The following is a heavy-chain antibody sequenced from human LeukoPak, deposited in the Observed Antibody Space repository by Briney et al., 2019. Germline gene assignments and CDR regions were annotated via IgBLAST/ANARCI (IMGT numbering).Heavy chain of an antibody. CDR1: GFTFSSYA. CDR3: ANAGPTGVLPRGWFGELPDYYYGMDV. Sequence: GGSLRLSCAASGFTFSSYAMSWVRQAPGKGLEWVSAISGSGGSTYYADSVKGRFTISRDNSKNTLYLQMNSLRAEGTAVYYCANAGPTGVLPRGWFGELPDYYYGMDVWGQGTTVTVSS. CDR2: ISGSGGST. V-gene: IGHV3-23*01. D-gene: IGHD3-10*01. J-gene: IGHJ6*02.